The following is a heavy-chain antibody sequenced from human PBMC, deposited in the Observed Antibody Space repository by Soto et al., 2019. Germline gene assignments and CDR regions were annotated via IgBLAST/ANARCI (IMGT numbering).Heavy chain of an antibody. CDR2: ISYDGSNK. CDR1: GFTFSSYG. Sequence: QVQLVESGGGVVQPGRSLRLSCAASGFTFSSYGMHWVRQAPGKGLEWVAVISYDGSNKYYADSVKCRFTISRDNSKNTLYLQTNSLRAEDTAVYYCAPWFGAFDYWGQGTLVTVSS. CDR3: APWFGAFDY. J-gene: IGHJ4*02. V-gene: IGHV3-30*03. D-gene: IGHD3-10*01.